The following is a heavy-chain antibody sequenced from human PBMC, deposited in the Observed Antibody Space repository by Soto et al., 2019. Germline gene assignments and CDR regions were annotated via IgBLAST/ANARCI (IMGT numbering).Heavy chain of an antibody. CDR3: AKVPGYDYVWGTYYYFDY. D-gene: IGHD3-16*01. CDR1: GFTFNNYA. J-gene: IGHJ4*02. Sequence: PGGSLRLSCAASGFTFNNYAMSWVRQAPGKGLEWVSSISGGGSSTYYADSVKGRFTISRDNSKNTLYLQMNSLRAEDTAVYYCAKVPGYDYVWGTYYYFDYWGLGALVTSPQ. CDR2: ISGGGSST. V-gene: IGHV3-23*01.